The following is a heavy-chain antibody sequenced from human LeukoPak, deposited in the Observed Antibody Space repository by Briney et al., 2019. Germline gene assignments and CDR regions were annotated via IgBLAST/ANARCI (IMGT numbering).Heavy chain of an antibody. CDR3: ASTRQGGSYLDAFDI. V-gene: IGHV4-4*02. D-gene: IGHD1-26*01. J-gene: IGHJ3*02. Sequence: KPSGTLSLTCAVSGGSISSRNWWSWVRQPPGKGLEWIGEIYHSGSTNYNLSLKSRVTISVDKSKNQFSLKVTSVTAADTAVYYCASTRQGGSYLDAFDIWGQGTMVTVSA. CDR2: IYHSGST. CDR1: GGSISSRNW.